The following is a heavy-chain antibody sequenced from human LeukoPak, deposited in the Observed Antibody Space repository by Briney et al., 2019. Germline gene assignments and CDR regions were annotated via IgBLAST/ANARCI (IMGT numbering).Heavy chain of an antibody. V-gene: IGHV3-15*01. D-gene: IGHD3-22*01. CDR3: TTEEAGCYYDSSGYCYFDY. CDR2: IKSKTDGGTT. Sequence: PGGSLRLSCAASGFTFSNAWMSWVRQAPGKGLEWVGRIKSKTDGGTTDYAAPVKGRFTISRDDSKNTLYLQMNSLKTEDTAVYYCTTEEAGCYYDSSGYCYFDYWGQGTLVTVSS. CDR1: GFTFSNAW. J-gene: IGHJ4*02.